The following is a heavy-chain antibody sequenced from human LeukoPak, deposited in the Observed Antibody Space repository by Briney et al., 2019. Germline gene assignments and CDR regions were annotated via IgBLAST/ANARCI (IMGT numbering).Heavy chain of an antibody. J-gene: IGHJ4*02. CDR3: ARQNSRLGDCYDY. D-gene: IGHD2-21*01. CDR1: GGSISISSYY. V-gene: IGHV4-39*01. Sequence: PSETLSLTCTVSGGSISISSYYWGWIRQPPGKGLEWIGSIYYSGSTYCNPSLKSRVTISVDTSKNQFSLKLSSVTAADTAVYYCARQNSRLGDCYDYWGQGTLVTVSS. CDR2: IYYSGST.